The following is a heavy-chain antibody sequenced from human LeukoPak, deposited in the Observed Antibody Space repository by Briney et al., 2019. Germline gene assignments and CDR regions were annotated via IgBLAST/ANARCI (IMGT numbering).Heavy chain of an antibody. Sequence: SETLSLTCAVYGGSFSGYYWSWIRQPPGKGLEWIGEINHSGSTNYNPSLKSRVTISVDTSKNQFSLKLSSVTAADTAVYYCARATRTPYYYGSGSYTVIDYWGQGTLVTVSS. D-gene: IGHD3-10*01. CDR3: ARATRTPYYYGSGSYTVIDY. CDR2: INHSGST. J-gene: IGHJ4*02. CDR1: GGSFSGYY. V-gene: IGHV4-34*01.